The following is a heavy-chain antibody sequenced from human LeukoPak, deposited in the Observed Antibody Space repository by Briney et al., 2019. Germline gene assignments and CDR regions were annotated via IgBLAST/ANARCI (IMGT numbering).Heavy chain of an antibody. CDR1: GFTFSSYA. CDR3: AGVERLGSDGFDV. V-gene: IGHV3-23*01. J-gene: IGHJ3*01. D-gene: IGHD3-16*01. Sequence: GRSLRLTCAASGFTFSSYAMNWVRQAPGKGLEWVSSISESGGTTDYADSVKGRFTISRDNSKNTLYLQMNSLKAEDTAVYYCAGVERLGSDGFDVWGQGTMVTVSS. CDR2: ISESGGTT.